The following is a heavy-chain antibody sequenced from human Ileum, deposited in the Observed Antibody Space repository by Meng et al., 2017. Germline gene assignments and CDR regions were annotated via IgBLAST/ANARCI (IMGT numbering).Heavy chain of an antibody. D-gene: IGHD3-22*01. J-gene: IGHJ4*02. CDR1: GFTFSSYG. CDR3: ASATETYKYGSSGYDY. Sequence: GGSLRLSCAASGFTFSSYGMHWVRQAPGKGLEWVAAISYGGGNKYSADSVKGRFTISRDDSKNTLYLQMNSLGAEDTAVYFCASATETYKYGSSGYDYWGQGTLVTVSS. CDR2: ISYGGGNK. V-gene: IGHV3-30*19.